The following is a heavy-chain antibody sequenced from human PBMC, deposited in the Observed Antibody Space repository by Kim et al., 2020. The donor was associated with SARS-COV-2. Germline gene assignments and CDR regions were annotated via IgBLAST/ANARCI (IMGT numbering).Heavy chain of an antibody. Sequence: GGSLRLSCAASGFTFSSYSMNWVRQAPGKGLEWVSSISSSSSYIYYADSVKGRFTISRDNAKNSLYLQMNSLRAEDTAVYYCASDLDGVAYYYYYGMDVWGQGTTVTVSS. D-gene: IGHD3-10*01. J-gene: IGHJ6*02. CDR1: GFTFSSYS. V-gene: IGHV3-21*01. CDR3: ASDLDGVAYYYYYGMDV. CDR2: ISSSSSYI.